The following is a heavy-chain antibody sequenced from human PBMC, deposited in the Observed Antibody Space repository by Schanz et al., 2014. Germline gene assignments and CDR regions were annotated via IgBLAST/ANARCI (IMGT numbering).Heavy chain of an antibody. Sequence: EVQLVESGGGLVQPGGSLRLSCATSGFTFSTYAMSWVRQAPGKGLEWVSGISGSGVITYYEDSVKGRFTISRDNSKNTLYLQMNSLRAEDTATYYCAKYRYSVFDFDYWGQGTLVTVSS. V-gene: IGHV3-23*04. J-gene: IGHJ4*02. D-gene: IGHD3-16*02. CDR2: ISGSGVIT. CDR3: AKYRYSVFDFDY. CDR1: GFTFSTYA.